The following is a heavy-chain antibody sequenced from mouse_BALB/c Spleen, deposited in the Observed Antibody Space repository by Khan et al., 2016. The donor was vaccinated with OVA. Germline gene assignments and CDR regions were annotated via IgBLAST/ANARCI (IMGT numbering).Heavy chain of an antibody. CDR1: GYSITSDYA. CDR3: ARSVTITPVVASHFHD. V-gene: IGHV3-2*02. Sequence: EVQLQESGPGLVKPSQSLSLTCTVTGYSITSDYAWNWIRQFPGNKLEWMGYISYSGRTSYNHSLKSRISITRDTSKNQFFMQLNYVTTEDTATYYRARSVTITPVVASHFHDWGQDTTLTVSS. D-gene: IGHD1-1*01. J-gene: IGHJ2*01. CDR2: ISYSGRT.